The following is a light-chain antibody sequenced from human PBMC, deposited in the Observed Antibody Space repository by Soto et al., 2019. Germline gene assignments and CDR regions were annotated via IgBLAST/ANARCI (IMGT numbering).Light chain of an antibody. CDR2: RAS. Sequence: DIHMTQSPSTLSAPVGDRVTITCRASQSVSRWLARYQQRPGKAPTLLIYRASSLESGVPSRFSGSGSGTEFTLIISYLQPDDFATYYFQQYNSYPYTFGQGTKLDIK. V-gene: IGKV1-5*03. CDR3: QQYNSYPYT. J-gene: IGKJ2*01. CDR1: QSVSRW.